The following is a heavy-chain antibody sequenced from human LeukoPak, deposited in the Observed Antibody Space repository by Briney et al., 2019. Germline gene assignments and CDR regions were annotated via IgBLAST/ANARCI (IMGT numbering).Heavy chain of an antibody. D-gene: IGHD3-10*01. Sequence: SETLSLTCTVSGGSISSSSYYWGCIRQPPGKGRVSIVSIYDSDNTYYNSSHKRRATITVDTTKNQFSLKLKSVTAADTAVYYCARGGYYGSGNDFRFDPWGQGTLVTVSS. CDR1: GGSISSSSYY. CDR2: IYDSDNT. J-gene: IGHJ5*02. CDR3: ARGGYYGSGNDFRFDP. V-gene: IGHV4-39*07.